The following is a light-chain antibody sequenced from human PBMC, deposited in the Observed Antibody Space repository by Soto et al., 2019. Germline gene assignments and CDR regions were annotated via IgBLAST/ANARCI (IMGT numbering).Light chain of an antibody. J-gene: IGKJ2*01. V-gene: IGKV2-24*01. CDR1: QNLAFSNGDTY. CDR3: MQLTHVPYT. CDR2: KVS. Sequence: DVVLSQTLLSSPVTLGQPASISCRSSQNLAFSNGDTYLSWLHQRPGQPPRLLIYKVSNRFSGVPDRFSGSGAGTDCTLKISRVEAEDVGVYYCMQLTHVPYTFGQGTKLEIK.